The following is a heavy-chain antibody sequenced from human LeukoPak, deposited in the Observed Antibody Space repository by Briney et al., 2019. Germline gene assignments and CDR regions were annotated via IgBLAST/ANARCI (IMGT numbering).Heavy chain of an antibody. D-gene: IGHD3-10*01. J-gene: IGHJ4*02. V-gene: IGHV4-34*01. CDR1: GGSFSGYY. Sequence: PSETLSLTCAVYGGSFSGYYWTWIRQSPGRGLEWIGEVHYSGSATYNPPLKSRVTISVDTSINQFSLTMNSVTAADTAVYYCARGQWFRAFWSRGTPVTVSS. CDR2: VHYSGSA. CDR3: ARGQWFRAF.